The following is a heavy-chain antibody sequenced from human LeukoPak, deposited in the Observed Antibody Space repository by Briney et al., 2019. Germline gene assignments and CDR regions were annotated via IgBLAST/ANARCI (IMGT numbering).Heavy chain of an antibody. J-gene: IGHJ4*02. Sequence: GGSLRLSCAASGFTFTNYWTSWFRQAPGKGREGVANIKKDGSEKYYVDSVKGRFTISRDNAKNSLYLQMNSLRVEDTAVYYCARDVKGGNFDYWGQGTLVTVSS. CDR1: GFTFTNYW. D-gene: IGHD3-16*01. V-gene: IGHV3-7*01. CDR3: ARDVKGGNFDY. CDR2: IKKDGSEK.